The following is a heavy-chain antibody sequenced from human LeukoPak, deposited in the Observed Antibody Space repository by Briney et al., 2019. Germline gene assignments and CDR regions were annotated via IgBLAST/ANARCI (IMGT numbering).Heavy chain of an antibody. CDR2: IYWNDDK. CDR1: GFSLSTSGVG. D-gene: IGHD3-10*01. J-gene: IGHJ4*02. Sequence: SGPTLVNPTQTLTLICTFSGFSLSTSGVGVGWIRQPPGKALEWLALIYWNDDKRYSPSLKSRLTITKDTSKNQVVLTMTNMDPVDTATYYCAHSRITMVRGVIILPRFDYWGQGTLVTVSS. CDR3: AHSRITMVRGVIILPRFDY. V-gene: IGHV2-5*01.